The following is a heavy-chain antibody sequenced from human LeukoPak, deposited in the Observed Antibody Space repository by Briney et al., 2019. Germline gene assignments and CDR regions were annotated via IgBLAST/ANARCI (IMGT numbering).Heavy chain of an antibody. D-gene: IGHD2-15*01. V-gene: IGHV3-7*01. J-gene: IGHJ4*02. CDR1: GLSFTNYW. CDR3: VSQEVVPH. Sequence: GGSLRLSCAASGLSFTNYWMSWVRQAPGKGLEWVANVKEDGTTKQYVDSVKGRFTISRDDAKNSLYLQMDSPRAEDTAVYYCVSQEVVPHWGQGTLVSVSS. CDR2: VKEDGTTK.